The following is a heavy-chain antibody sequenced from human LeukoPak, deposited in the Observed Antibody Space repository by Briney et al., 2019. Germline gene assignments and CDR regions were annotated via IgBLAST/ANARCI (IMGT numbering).Heavy chain of an antibody. V-gene: IGHV3-30*02. J-gene: IGHJ4*02. CDR2: IRHDGNDK. D-gene: IGHD4-23*01. CDR3: VLDTPGYGGDDFVY. CDR1: GFMFSNYA. Sequence: GGSLRLSCAASGFMFSNYALHWVRQAPGKGLEWVAFIRHDGNDKYYGDSVKGRFVVSRDNSRDTVSLQMNRLSIEDMALYSCVLDTPGYGGDDFVYWGRGTLVTVPS.